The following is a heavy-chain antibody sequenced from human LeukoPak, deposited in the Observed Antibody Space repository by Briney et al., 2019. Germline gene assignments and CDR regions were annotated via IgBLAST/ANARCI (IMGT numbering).Heavy chain of an antibody. CDR3: AKDKTSGIAGPFDS. CDR1: GFTFDDYA. V-gene: IGHV3-9*01. J-gene: IGHJ5*01. D-gene: IGHD6-13*01. CDR2: ISWNSGSI. Sequence: PGGSLRLSCAASGFTFDDYAIHWVRQAPGKGLEWVSGISWNSGSIKYADSVKGRFTISRDNAKSSLYLQMNSLRTEDTAFYYCAKDKTSGIAGPFDSWGQGTPVTVSS.